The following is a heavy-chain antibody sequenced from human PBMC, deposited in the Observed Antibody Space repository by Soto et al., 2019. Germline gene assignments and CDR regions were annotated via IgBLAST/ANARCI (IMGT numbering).Heavy chain of an antibody. V-gene: IGHV4-31*03. Sequence: SETLSLTCTVSGGSISSGGYYWSWIRQYPGKGLEWIGYIYHTGSTDYNPSLKSRVTISVDTSKNQFSLKLTSVTAADTAVYYCARAKATAATFRDYYYGMDVWGQGTTVTVSS. CDR2: IYHTGST. CDR3: ARAKATAATFRDYYYGMDV. CDR1: GGSISSGGYY. D-gene: IGHD6-13*01. J-gene: IGHJ6*02.